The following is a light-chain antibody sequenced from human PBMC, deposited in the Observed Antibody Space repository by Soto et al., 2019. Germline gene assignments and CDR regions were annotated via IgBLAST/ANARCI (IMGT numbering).Light chain of an antibody. CDR1: QSISTY. Sequence: DIELTQSPSSLSASVGDRVTITCRASQSISTYLNWYQQKGGKAPKLLIHGASGLQSGVPLRFSGSGSGTDFSLTITSLHPEDFATYYCQQSYSTLLSFGGGTKLEI. CDR2: GAS. V-gene: IGKV1-39*01. J-gene: IGKJ4*01. CDR3: QQSYSTLLS.